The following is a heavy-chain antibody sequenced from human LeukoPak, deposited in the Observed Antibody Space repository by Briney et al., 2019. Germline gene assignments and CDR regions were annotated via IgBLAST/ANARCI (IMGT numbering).Heavy chain of an antibody. CDR3: TRRYYYGSGSPPTNYYYYCMDV. Sequence: PGGSLRLSCAASGFTFSGSAMHWVRQASGKGLEWVGRIRSKANSYATAYAASVKGRFTISRDDSKNTAYLQMNSLKTEDTAVYYCTRRYYYGSGSPPTNYYYYCMDVWGKGTTVTVSS. V-gene: IGHV3-73*01. CDR2: IRSKANSYAT. CDR1: GFTFSGSA. D-gene: IGHD3-10*01. J-gene: IGHJ6*03.